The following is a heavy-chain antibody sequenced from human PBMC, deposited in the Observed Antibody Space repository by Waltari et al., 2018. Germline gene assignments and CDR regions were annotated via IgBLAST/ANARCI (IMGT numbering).Heavy chain of an antibody. CDR2: ISWNSGSI. CDR3: AKDSGPSSGALDY. D-gene: IGHD6-19*01. J-gene: IGHJ4*02. Sequence: EVQLVESGGGLVQPGRSLRLSCAASGFTFDDYDMHWVRQAPGKGLEWVSGISWNSGSIGYADSVKCRFTISRDNAKNSLYLQMNSLRAEDTALYYCAKDSGPSSGALDYWGQGTLVTVSS. V-gene: IGHV3-9*01. CDR1: GFTFDDYD.